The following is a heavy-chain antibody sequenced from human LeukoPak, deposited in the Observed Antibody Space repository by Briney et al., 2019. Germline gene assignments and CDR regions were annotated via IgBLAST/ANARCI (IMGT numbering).Heavy chain of an antibody. V-gene: IGHV3-23*01. J-gene: IGHJ5*02. D-gene: IGHD3-3*01. CDR1: AFTFSSYA. CDR3: ARASSGYYTA. Sequence: GGSLRLSCASSAFTFSSYAMSWVRQAPGKGLEWVSAISGSGGSTYYADSVKGRFTISRDNSKNTLYLQMNSLRAEDTAVYYCARASSGYYTAWGQGTLVTVSS. CDR2: ISGSGGST.